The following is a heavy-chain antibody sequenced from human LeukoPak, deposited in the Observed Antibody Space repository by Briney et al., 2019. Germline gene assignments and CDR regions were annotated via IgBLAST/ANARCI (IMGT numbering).Heavy chain of an antibody. Sequence: SETLSLTCAVYGGSFSGYYWSWIRQPPGKGLEWIGEINHSGSTNYNPSLTSRVTISVDTSKNQFSLKLSSVTAADTAVYYCARVVHGIVVVVAATRGYFDYWGQGTLVTVSS. J-gene: IGHJ4*02. CDR1: GGSFSGYY. D-gene: IGHD2-15*01. CDR3: ARVVHGIVVVVAATRGYFDY. V-gene: IGHV4-34*01. CDR2: INHSGST.